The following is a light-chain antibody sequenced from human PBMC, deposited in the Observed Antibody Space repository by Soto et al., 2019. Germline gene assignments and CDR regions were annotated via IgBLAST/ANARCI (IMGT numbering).Light chain of an antibody. Sequence: EIVLTQSPGTLSLSPGERATLSCRAIQSVSSSYLVWYQQKPGQAPRLLIYGASTRATGIPARFSGSGSGTEFTLTISSLQSEDFAVYYCQQYNNWPPWTFGQGTKVDIK. CDR1: QSVSSSY. J-gene: IGKJ1*01. CDR3: QQYNNWPPWT. CDR2: GAS. V-gene: IGKV3-15*01.